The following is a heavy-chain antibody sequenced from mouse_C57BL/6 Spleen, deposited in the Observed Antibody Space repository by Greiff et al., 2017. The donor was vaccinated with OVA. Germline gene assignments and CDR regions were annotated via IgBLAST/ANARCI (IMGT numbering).Heavy chain of an antibody. CDR3: ARWSPYYGSSYDYAMDY. CDR2: ILPGSGST. J-gene: IGHJ4*01. Sequence: QVQLQQSGAELMKPGASVKLSCKATGYTFTGYWIEWVKQRPGHGLEWIGEILPGSGSTNYNEKFKGKATFTADTSSNTAYMQLSSLTTEDSAIYYCARWSPYYGSSYDYAMDYWGQGTSVTVSS. CDR1: GYTFTGYW. V-gene: IGHV1-9*01. D-gene: IGHD1-1*01.